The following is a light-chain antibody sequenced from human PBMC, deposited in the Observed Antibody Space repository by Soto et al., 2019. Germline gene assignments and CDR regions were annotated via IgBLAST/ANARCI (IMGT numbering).Light chain of an antibody. CDR1: QNISTY. J-gene: IGKJ1*01. CDR2: GAS. Sequence: DIQMTQSQSFRSASVGARVPFISRAGQNISTYVHWHQQKSGKAPELLIYGASTLQSGVPSRFGGSGSGTDFTLTITSLQPEDFATYYCQQTYDVPPTFGQGSRVDVK. V-gene: IGKV1-39*01. CDR3: QQTYDVPPT.